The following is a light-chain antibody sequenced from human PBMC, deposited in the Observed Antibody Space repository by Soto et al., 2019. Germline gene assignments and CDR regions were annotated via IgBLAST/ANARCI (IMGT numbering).Light chain of an antibody. Sequence: IVLSQSPSTLSLSPGERVTLSCRASQSVSSYVAWYQQKPGQAPRLLIYGTSTRATGIPARFSGSGSGTDFTLTISRLEPEDFAVYFCQRYGSSPLIPFGQGTRLEIK. V-gene: IGKV3-20*01. CDR3: QRYGSSPLIP. J-gene: IGKJ5*01. CDR1: QSVSSY. CDR2: GTS.